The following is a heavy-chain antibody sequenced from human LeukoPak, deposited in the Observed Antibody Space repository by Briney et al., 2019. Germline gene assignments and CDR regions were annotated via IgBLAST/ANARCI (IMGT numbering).Heavy chain of an antibody. V-gene: IGHV3-30*02. D-gene: IGHD5-18*01. CDR3: AKVSNGYSYGYDAFDI. CDR1: GFTFSSYG. Sequence: PGGSLRLSCAASGFTFSSYGMHWVRQAPSKGLGWVAFIRYDGSNKYYADSVKGRFTISRDNSKNTLYLQMNSLRAEDTAVYYCAKVSNGYSYGYDAFDIWGQGTMVTVSS. J-gene: IGHJ3*02. CDR2: IRYDGSNK.